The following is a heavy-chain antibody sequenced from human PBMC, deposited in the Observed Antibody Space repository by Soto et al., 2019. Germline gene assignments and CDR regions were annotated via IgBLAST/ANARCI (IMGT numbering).Heavy chain of an antibody. D-gene: IGHD1-26*01. Sequence: QVQLVESGGGVVQPGRSLRLSCAASGFTFSSYGMHWVRQAPGKGLEWVALISYDGSNKYYADSVKGRFTISRDNSKNTLYLQMNSLRAEDTAVYYCAKDVVVGATPGLGDYYYGMDVWGQGTTVTVSS. CDR3: AKDVVVGATPGLGDYYYGMDV. CDR1: GFTFSSYG. V-gene: IGHV3-30*18. J-gene: IGHJ6*02. CDR2: ISYDGSNK.